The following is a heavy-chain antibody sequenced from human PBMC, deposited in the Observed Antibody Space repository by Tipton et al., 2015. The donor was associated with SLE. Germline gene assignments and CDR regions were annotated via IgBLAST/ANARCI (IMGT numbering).Heavy chain of an antibody. V-gene: IGHV4-31*03. J-gene: IGHJ5*02. Sequence: TLSLTCTVSGGSISSGGYYWSWIRQNPGKGLEWSGYIYYSGSTYYNPSLKSRITISVDTSKNQFSLKLTSVTAADTAVYYCARAFGTSWQWWFDPWGQGTLVTVSS. CDR1: GGSISSGGYY. CDR3: ARAFGTSWQWWFDP. D-gene: IGHD2-2*01. CDR2: IYYSGST.